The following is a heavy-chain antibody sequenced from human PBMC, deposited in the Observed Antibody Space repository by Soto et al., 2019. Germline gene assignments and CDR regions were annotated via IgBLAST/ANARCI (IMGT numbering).Heavy chain of an antibody. CDR3: AREVTGGDYYYYYGMDV. CDR2: IYYSGST. CDR1: GGSISSGDYY. D-gene: IGHD2-21*02. Sequence: QVQLQESGPRLVKPSQTLSLTCTVSGGSISSGDYYWSWIRQPPGKGLEWIGFIYYSGSTYYNPSLKSRVTISVDTSKNQFSLKLSSVTAADTAVYYCAREVTGGDYYYYYGMDVWGQGTTVTVSS. J-gene: IGHJ6*02. V-gene: IGHV4-30-4*01.